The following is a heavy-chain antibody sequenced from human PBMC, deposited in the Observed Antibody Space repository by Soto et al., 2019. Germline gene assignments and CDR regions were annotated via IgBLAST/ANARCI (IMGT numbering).Heavy chain of an antibody. CDR2: INHSGST. D-gene: IGHD6-19*01. J-gene: IGHJ4*02. CDR1: GGSFSGYY. V-gene: IGHV4-34*01. CDR3: ARGRAVAGFLDY. Sequence: SETLSLTCAVYGGSFSGYYWSWIRQPPGKGLEWIGEINHSGSTNYNPSLKSRVTISVDTSKNQFSLKLSSVTAADTAVYYCARGRAVAGFLDYWGQGTLVTVSS.